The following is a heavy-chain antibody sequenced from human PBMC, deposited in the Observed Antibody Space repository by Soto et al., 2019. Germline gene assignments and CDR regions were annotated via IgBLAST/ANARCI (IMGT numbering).Heavy chain of an antibody. CDR3: ARDLGVALATLTLDY. CDR1: GFTFSTYS. D-gene: IGHD2-15*01. Sequence: GGSVRLSCAASGFTFSTYSMNWVRQAPGKGLEWVSDITTSSSYRFYADSVKGRFTISRDDAKNSLYLQMNSLRAEDTGVYYCARDLGVALATLTLDYWGQGTLVTVAS. V-gene: IGHV3-21*01. CDR2: ITTSSSYR. J-gene: IGHJ4*02.